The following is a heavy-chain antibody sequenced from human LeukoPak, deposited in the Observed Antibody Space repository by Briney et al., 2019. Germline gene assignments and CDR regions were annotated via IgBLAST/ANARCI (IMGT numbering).Heavy chain of an antibody. CDR3: ARDGMTNPWYFDL. J-gene: IGHJ2*01. CDR1: GGSISSYY. CDR2: IYYSWST. Sequence: SETLSLTCTVSGGSISSYYWSWMRQPPGKGLEWIVYIYYSWSTNYNHFLKSRVTISVDTSKNQFSLMLSSVTAADTAVYYCARDGMTNPWYFDLWGRGTLVTVSS. D-gene: IGHD4-11*01. V-gene: IGHV4-59*01.